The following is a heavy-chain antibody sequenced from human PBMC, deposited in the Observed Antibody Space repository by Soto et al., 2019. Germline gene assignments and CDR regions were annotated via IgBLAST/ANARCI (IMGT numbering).Heavy chain of an antibody. CDR2: IYYSGST. CDR1: GGSVSSGSYY. V-gene: IGHV4-61*01. CDR3: ARHKDCSGGSCNAVGYYYGLDV. J-gene: IGHJ6*02. D-gene: IGHD2-15*01. Sequence: PSETLSLTCTVSGGSVSSGSYYWSWIRQPPGKGLEWIGYIYYSGSTNYNPSLKSRVTISVDTSKNQFSLKLSSVTAADTAVYYCARHKDCSGGSCNAVGYYYGLDVWGQGTTVTVSS.